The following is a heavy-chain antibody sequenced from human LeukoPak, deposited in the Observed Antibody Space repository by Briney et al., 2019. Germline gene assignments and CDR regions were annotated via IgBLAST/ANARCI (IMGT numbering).Heavy chain of an antibody. J-gene: IGHJ4*02. V-gene: IGHV1-18*01. CDR1: GYNFIIYS. D-gene: IGHD3-3*01. CDR3: VRRFGYAFWSGHPTGDY. Sequence: ASVKVSCMASGYNFIIYSINWVRQAPGQGLEWMGWISPYNGNTIYAQKLQGRVTMSTDTYTSTAYMELRSLRSDDTAVYYCVRRFGYAFWSGHPTGDYWGQGTLVTVSS. CDR2: ISPYNGNT.